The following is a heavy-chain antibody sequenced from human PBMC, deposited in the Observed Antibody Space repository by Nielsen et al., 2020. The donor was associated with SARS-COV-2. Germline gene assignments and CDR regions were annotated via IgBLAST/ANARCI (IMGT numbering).Heavy chain of an antibody. J-gene: IGHJ4*02. V-gene: IGHV4-4*01. CDR1: GGPISSPYW. Sequence: TLSLTCAVSGGPISSPYWLSWVRQSPGKGLEWIGEIYHSGTTNFNPSLKSRVNISVDKSKNHFFLTLSSVTAADTAVYFCARGYLTSWRYFDSWGQGILVTVSS. CDR3: ARGYLTSWRYFDS. D-gene: IGHD2-15*01. CDR2: IYHSGTT.